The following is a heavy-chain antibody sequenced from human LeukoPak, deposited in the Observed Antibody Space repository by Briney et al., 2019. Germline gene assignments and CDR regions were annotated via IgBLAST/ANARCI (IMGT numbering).Heavy chain of an antibody. CDR2: IYYSGST. J-gene: IGHJ4*02. CDR3: ARTNYHDSSGTIDY. V-gene: IGHV4-59*04. CDR1: GGSISSYY. Sequence: PSETLSLTCTISGGSISSYYWSWIRQPPGKGLEWIGNIYYSGSTYYNPSLKSRVTISVDTSKNQFSLRLSSVTAADTAVYYCARTNYHDSSGTIDYWGQGTLVTVSS. D-gene: IGHD3-22*01.